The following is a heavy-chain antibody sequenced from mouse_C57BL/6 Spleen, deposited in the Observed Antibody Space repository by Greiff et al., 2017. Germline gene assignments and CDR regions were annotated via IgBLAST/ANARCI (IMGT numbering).Heavy chain of an antibody. CDR1: GYAFSSSW. D-gene: IGHD3-2*02. CDR3: AIDSSGYYFDD. J-gene: IGHJ2*01. CDR2: IYPGDGDT. V-gene: IGHV1-82*01. Sequence: QVQLQQSGPELVKPGASVKISCTASGYAFSSSWKNWVKQRPGKGLEWIGRIYPGDGDTNYNWKFKGKATLTADKSSSTAYMQLSSLTSEDSAVYFCAIDSSGYYFDDWGQGTTLTVSS.